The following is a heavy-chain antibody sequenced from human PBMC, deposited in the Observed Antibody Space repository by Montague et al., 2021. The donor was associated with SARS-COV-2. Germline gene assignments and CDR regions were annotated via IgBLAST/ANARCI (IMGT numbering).Heavy chain of an antibody. J-gene: IGHJ6*02. CDR1: GGSISSYY. CDR3: ARSGGVYDYVWGSYLRRSTYYGMDV. D-gene: IGHD3-16*01. Sequence: SETLSLTCTVSGGSISSYYWSWIRQPPGKGLERIGYIYYSGSTNYNPSLTSRVTISVDTSKNQISLKLSSVTAADTAVYYCARSGGVYDYVWGSYLRRSTYYGMDVWGQGTTVTVSS. CDR2: IYYSGST. V-gene: IGHV4-59*01.